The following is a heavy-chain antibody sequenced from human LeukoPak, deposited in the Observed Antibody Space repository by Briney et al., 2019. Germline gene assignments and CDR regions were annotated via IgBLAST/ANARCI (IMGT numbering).Heavy chain of an antibody. Sequence: SQTLSLTFAISGCIDSCNSAAWNWIRQSPARGLEWLGCKYYRSKWYNDYAVSVKSRITINPDTSKNQFSLQLNSVTPEDTAVYYCARGYGGNLIWFDPWGQGTLVTVSS. CDR2: KYYRSKWYN. V-gene: IGHV6-1*01. CDR3: ARGYGGNLIWFDP. J-gene: IGHJ5*02. D-gene: IGHD4-23*01. CDR1: GCIDSCNSAA.